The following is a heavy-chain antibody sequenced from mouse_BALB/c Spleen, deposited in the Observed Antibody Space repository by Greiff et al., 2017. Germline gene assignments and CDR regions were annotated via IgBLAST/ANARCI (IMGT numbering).Heavy chain of an antibody. D-gene: IGHD2-4*01. CDR3: TRSSTMITNYFDY. CDR2: IYPGNSDT. J-gene: IGHJ2*01. Sequence: VQLQQSGTVLARPGASVKMSCKASGYSFTSYWMHWVKQRPGQGLEWIGAIYPGNSDTSYNQKFKGKAKLTAVTSASTAYMELSSLTNEDSAVYDCTRSSTMITNYFDYWGQGTTLTVSS. V-gene: IGHV1-5*01. CDR1: GYSFTSYW.